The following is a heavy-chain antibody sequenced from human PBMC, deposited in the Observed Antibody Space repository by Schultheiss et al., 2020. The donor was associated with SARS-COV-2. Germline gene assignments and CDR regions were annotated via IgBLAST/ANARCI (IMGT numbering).Heavy chain of an antibody. CDR1: GFTFSSYW. CDR2: IKQDGSEK. D-gene: IGHD6-19*01. Sequence: GGSLRLSCAASGFTFSSYWMSWVRQAPGKGLEWVANIKQDGSEKYYVDSVKGRFTISRDNAKNSLCLQMNSLRGEDTAVYYCAKLTRYSSGCPDYWGQGTLVTVSS. J-gene: IGHJ4*02. V-gene: IGHV3-7*03. CDR3: AKLTRYSSGCPDY.